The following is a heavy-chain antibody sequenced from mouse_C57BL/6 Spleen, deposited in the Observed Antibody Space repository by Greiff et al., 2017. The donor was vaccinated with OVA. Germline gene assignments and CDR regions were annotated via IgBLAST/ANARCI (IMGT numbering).Heavy chain of an antibody. CDR3: TTHRAGTFAY. J-gene: IGHJ3*01. CDR1: GFNIKDDY. V-gene: IGHV14-4*01. CDR2: IDPENGDT. Sequence: EVKLEESGAELVRPGASVKLSCTASGFNIKDDYMHWVKQRPEQGLEWIGWIDPENGDTEYASKFQGKATITADTSSNTAYLQLSSLTSEDTAVYYCTTHRAGTFAYWGQGTLVTVSA. D-gene: IGHD4-1*01.